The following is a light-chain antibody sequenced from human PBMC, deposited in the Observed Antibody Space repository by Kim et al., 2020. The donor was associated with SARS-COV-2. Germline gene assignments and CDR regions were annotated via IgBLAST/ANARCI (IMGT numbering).Light chain of an antibody. V-gene: IGLV3-9*01. CDR2: RDS. Sequence: VALGQTARITCGGNDSGSKKVHWYQQKQGQAPVLVIYRDSNRPSGIPERFSGSNSGNTATLTISRAQAGDEADYYCQVWDSSTAWVFGGGTKLTVL. J-gene: IGLJ3*02. CDR3: QVWDSSTAWV. CDR1: DSGSKK.